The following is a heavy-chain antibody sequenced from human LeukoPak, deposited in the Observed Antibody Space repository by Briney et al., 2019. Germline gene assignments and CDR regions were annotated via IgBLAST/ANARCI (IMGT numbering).Heavy chain of an antibody. CDR3: ARSISVMITFGGVIVH. CDR2: INPNSGGT. Sequence: GASVKVSCKASGYTFTGYYMHWVRQAPGQGLEWMGWINPNSGGTNYAQKFQGRVTMTRDTSISTAYMELSRLRSDDTAVYYCARSISVMITFGGVIVHWGQGTLVTVSS. D-gene: IGHD3-16*02. CDR1: GYTFTGYY. J-gene: IGHJ4*02. V-gene: IGHV1-2*02.